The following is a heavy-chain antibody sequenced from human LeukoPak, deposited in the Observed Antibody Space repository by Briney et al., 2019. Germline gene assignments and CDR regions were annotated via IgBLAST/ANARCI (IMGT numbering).Heavy chain of an antibody. D-gene: IGHD3-22*01. Sequence: GGSLRLSCAASGFTFSNYWMSWVRQAPGKGLEWVANIKQDRREKYYVDSVKGRFTISRDNAKNSLYLQMNSLRAEDTAVYYCAKVRSHYYDSSGYSYFDYWGQGTLVTVSS. J-gene: IGHJ4*02. CDR1: GFTFSNYW. CDR2: IKQDRREK. V-gene: IGHV3-7*01. CDR3: AKVRSHYYDSSGYSYFDY.